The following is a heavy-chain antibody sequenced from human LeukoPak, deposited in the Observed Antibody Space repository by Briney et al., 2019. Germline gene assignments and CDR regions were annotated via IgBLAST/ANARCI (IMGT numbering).Heavy chain of an antibody. Sequence: PSETLSLTCTVSGGSISSYYWSWIRQPPGKGLEWIGYIYYSGSTNYNPSLKSRVTISVDTSKNQFSLKLSSVTAADTAVYYCARFDYYGSGELDYWGQGTLVTVSS. CDR1: GGSISSYY. J-gene: IGHJ4*02. V-gene: IGHV4-59*01. D-gene: IGHD3-10*01. CDR2: IYYSGST. CDR3: ARFDYYGSGELDY.